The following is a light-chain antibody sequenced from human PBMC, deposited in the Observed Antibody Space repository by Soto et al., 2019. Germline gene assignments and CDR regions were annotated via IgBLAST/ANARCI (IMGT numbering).Light chain of an antibody. CDR3: VSYTSSTTYV. J-gene: IGLJ1*01. Sequence: QSVLTQPASVSDSPGQSITISCTGNSSDVGGSNSVSWYQQHPGKSPKLIIYDVANRPSGVSNRFSGSKTGSTSSLVISRLQTEDETDYYCVSYTSSTTYVFGTGTKVTVL. V-gene: IGLV2-14*03. CDR2: DVA. CDR1: SSDVGGSNS.